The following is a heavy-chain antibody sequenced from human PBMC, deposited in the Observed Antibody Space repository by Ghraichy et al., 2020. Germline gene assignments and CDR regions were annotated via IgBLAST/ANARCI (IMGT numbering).Heavy chain of an antibody. Sequence: ASMKVSCKASGYTFTGYYIHWVRQAPGQGLEWMGWIDPHSGRTYYAQKFQGSVTMTRDTSISTAYLELSRLRSDDTAVYYCARDANSYGSGNAWGQGTLVTVSS. V-gene: IGHV1-2*02. CDR2: IDPHSGRT. CDR3: ARDANSYGSGNA. D-gene: IGHD3-10*01. CDR1: GYTFTGYY. J-gene: IGHJ5*02.